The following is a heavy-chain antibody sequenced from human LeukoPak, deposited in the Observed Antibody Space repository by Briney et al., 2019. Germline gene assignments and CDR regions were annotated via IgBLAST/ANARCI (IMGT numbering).Heavy chain of an antibody. V-gene: IGHV4-30-4*01. CDR3: AREGDFNRGIDY. Sequence: SQTLSLTCTVSGGSIRNDIYYWSWIRQTPGKGLEWIGYIYYSGNTYYNPSHRSRVSMSVDTSKNQFSLKLSSVTAADTAVYYCAREGDFNRGIDYWGQGSLVTVSS. CDR1: GGSIRNDIYY. J-gene: IGHJ4*02. D-gene: IGHD1-14*01. CDR2: IYYSGNT.